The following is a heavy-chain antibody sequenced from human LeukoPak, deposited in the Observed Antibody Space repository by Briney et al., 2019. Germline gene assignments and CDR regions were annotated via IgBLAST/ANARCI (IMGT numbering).Heavy chain of an antibody. CDR1: GGSFSGYY. V-gene: IGHV4-34*01. J-gene: IGHJ4*02. CDR2: INHSGST. Sequence: PSETLSLTCAVYGGSFSGYYWSWIRQPPGKGLEWIGEINHSGSTNYNPSPKSRVTISVDTSKNQFSLKLSSVTAADTAVYYCARLQLRRTPRRASTTADDWGQGTLVTVSS. CDR3: ARLQLRRTPRRASTTADD. D-gene: IGHD1-1*01.